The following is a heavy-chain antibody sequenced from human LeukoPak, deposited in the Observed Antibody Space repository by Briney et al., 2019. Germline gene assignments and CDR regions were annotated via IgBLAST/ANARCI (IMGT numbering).Heavy chain of an antibody. CDR2: ISSSSSYI. CDR3: ARDRGSSSWYEAFDI. V-gene: IGHV3-21*01. J-gene: IGHJ3*02. D-gene: IGHD6-13*01. CDR1: GFTFSSYS. Sequence: GGSLRLSCAAFGFTFSSYSMNWVRQAPGKGLEWVSSISSSSSYIYYADSVKGRFTISRDNAKNSLYLQMNSLRAEDTAVYYCARDRGSSSWYEAFDIWGQGTMVTVSS.